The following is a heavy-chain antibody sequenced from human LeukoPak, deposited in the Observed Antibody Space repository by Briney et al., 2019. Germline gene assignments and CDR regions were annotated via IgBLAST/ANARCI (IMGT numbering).Heavy chain of an antibody. CDR2: IYYSGST. V-gene: IGHV4-59*01. CDR1: GGSISSYY. CDR3: ARGRSWELLDY. Sequence: SETQSLTCTVSGGSISSYYWSWIRQPPGKGLEWIGYIYYSGSTNYNPSLKSRVTISVDTSKNQFSLKPSSVTAADTAVYYCARGRSWELLDYWGQGTLVTVSS. J-gene: IGHJ4*02. D-gene: IGHD1-26*01.